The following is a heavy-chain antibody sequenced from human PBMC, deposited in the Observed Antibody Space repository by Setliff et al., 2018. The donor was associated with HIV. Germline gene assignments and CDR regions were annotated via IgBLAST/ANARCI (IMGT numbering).Heavy chain of an antibody. CDR2: IYYSGST. D-gene: IGHD3-10*01. CDR1: GGSISIYY. J-gene: IGHJ4*02. Sequence: SETLSLTCTVSGGSISIYYWSWIRQPPGKGLEWIGYIYYSGSTNYNPSLKSRVTISVDTSKNQFSLKLSSVTAADTAVYYCARGAELLWFGELHNIPYFDYWGQGTLVTVSS. V-gene: IGHV4-59*01. CDR3: ARGAELLWFGELHNIPYFDY.